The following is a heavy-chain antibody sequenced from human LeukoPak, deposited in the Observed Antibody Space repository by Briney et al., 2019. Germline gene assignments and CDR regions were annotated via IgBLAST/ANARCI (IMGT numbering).Heavy chain of an antibody. Sequence: TGGSLRLSCAGSEFTFRSYSMHWVRQAPGKGLEWVSSISGSSSDIYYADSVKGRFTISRDNSKNSLYLQMKSLRAEDTALYYCARRGYHDYSGFDYWGQGTLVTVSS. D-gene: IGHD1-26*01. CDR2: ISGSSSDI. J-gene: IGHJ4*02. CDR3: ARRGYHDYSGFDY. CDR1: EFTFRSYS. V-gene: IGHV3-21*01.